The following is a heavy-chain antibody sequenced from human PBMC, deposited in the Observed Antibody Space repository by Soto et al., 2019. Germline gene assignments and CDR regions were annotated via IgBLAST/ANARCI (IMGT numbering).Heavy chain of an antibody. J-gene: IGHJ6*02. CDR3: ARLSIRDYYGMDV. CDR2: IYYSGST. CDR1: GGSISRGAYS. D-gene: IGHD3-10*01. Sequence: SDTLSLTCTVSGGSISRGAYSWSWIRQPPGKGLEWIGCIYYSGSTYYNPSLKSRVTISVDTSKNQFSLKLSSVTAADTAVYYCARLSIRDYYGMDVWGQGTTVT. V-gene: IGHV4-30-4*02.